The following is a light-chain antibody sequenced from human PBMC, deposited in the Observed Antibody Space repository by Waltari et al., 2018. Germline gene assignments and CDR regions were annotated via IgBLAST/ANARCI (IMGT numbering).Light chain of an antibody. CDR2: KAS. CDR1: ENVNNY. CDR3: QHVYGTPFT. J-gene: IGKJ3*01. Sequence: DIQMTQSPSSLSASVGDRVTITCRASENVNNYLNWYQQKPGKAPKLMIYKASTLQSGVPSRFSGSRSGTDYTFTISSLQSEDVATYYCQHVYGTPFTFGPGTKLDI. V-gene: IGKV1-39*01.